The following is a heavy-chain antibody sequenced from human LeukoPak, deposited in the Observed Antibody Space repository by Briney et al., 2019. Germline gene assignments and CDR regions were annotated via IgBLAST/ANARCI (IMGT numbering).Heavy chain of an antibody. D-gene: IGHD6-13*01. CDR2: INPNSGGT. V-gene: IGHV1-2*06. CDR3: ARPDYSSSWYSFDY. Sequence: ASVKVSCXASGYTFTGYYMHWVRQAPGQGLEWMGRINPNSGGTNYAQKFQGRVTMTRDTSISTAYMELSRLRSDDTAVYYCARPDYSSSWYSFDYWGQGTLVTVSS. J-gene: IGHJ4*02. CDR1: GYTFTGYY.